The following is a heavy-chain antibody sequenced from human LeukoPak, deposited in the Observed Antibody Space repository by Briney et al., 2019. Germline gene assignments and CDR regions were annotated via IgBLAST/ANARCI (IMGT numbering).Heavy chain of an antibody. CDR1: GVSISSSSW. Sequence: SETLSLTCAVSGVSISSSSWWSWVRQPPGKGLEWIGEVYHSGSPNYNPSLKSRVTISVDTSKNQFSLKLSSVTAADTAVYYCAREGRDGYNYYFDYWGQGTLVTVSS. CDR3: AREGRDGYNYYFDY. D-gene: IGHD5-24*01. V-gene: IGHV4-4*02. CDR2: VYHSGSP. J-gene: IGHJ4*02.